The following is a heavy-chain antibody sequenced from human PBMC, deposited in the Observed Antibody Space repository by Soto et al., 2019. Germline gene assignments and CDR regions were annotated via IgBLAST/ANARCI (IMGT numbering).Heavy chain of an antibody. J-gene: IGHJ6*02. CDR3: AKIVATSQGLVYYNYHGVDV. Sequence: QVQLVQSGAEVKKPGSSVKVSCKTSGFSFSSFTISWVRQAPGQGLEWMGGIIPIFGTTHYAQQFQGRVTILADKSTSTAYMELSSLRSEDTSVYYCAKIVATSQGLVYYNYHGVDVWGQGTTVTVSS. CDR1: GFSFSSFT. CDR2: IIPIFGTT. D-gene: IGHD5-12*01. V-gene: IGHV1-69*06.